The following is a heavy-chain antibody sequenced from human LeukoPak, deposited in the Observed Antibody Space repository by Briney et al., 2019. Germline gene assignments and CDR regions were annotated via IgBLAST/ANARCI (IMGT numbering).Heavy chain of an antibody. CDR1: GYTFTSYY. CDR2: INPSGGST. J-gene: IGHJ5*02. V-gene: IGHV1-46*01. CDR3: ARDLATMVRGVTQRFDP. D-gene: IGHD3-10*01. Sequence: GASVKVSCKASGYTFTSYYMHWVRQAPGQGLEWMGIINPSGGSTSYAQKFQGRVTMTRDTSTSTVYMELSSLRSEDTAVYYCARDLATMVRGVTQRFDPWGQGTLVTVSS.